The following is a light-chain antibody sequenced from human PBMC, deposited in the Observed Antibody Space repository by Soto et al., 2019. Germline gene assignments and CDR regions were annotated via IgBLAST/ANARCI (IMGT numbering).Light chain of an antibody. CDR1: QSVSSD. Sequence: DIQMTQSPSSLSASVGDRVTITCRASQSVSSDLNWYQQKAGKAPKLLIYAASSLQSGVPSRFSGNGSVTHFILTISSLQPEDFATYYCQHIHSIPITFGQGTRLEIK. V-gene: IGKV1-39*01. CDR3: QHIHSIPIT. J-gene: IGKJ5*01. CDR2: AAS.